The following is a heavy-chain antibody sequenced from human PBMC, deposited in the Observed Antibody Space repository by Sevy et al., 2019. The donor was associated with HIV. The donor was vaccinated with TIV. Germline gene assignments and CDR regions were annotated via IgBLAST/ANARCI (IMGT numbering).Heavy chain of an antibody. V-gene: IGHV3-15*01. Sequence: GGSLRLSCVASGFTFNNAWMSWVRQAPGKGLEWVGRIKGKIDDGTTDYAAPVKGRFTISKDDSKNTLYLQMNSLKTEDTAVYYCTTEALDGDYGDYYVYGMDVWGQGTTVTVSS. CDR2: IKGKIDDGTT. CDR3: TTEALDGDYGDYYVYGMDV. CDR1: GFTFNNAW. D-gene: IGHD4-17*01. J-gene: IGHJ6*02.